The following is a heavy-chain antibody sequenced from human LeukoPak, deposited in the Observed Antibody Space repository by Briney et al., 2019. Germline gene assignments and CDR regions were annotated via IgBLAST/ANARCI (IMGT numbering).Heavy chain of an antibody. V-gene: IGHV3-53*01. CDR3: AAGYCSGGSCYLPF. D-gene: IGHD2-15*01. CDR1: GFTVSSNC. CDR2: IYSGGTT. Sequence: PGGSLRLSCAASGFTVSSNCMSWVRQAPGKGLEWVSVIYSGGTTHYADSVKGRFTISRDNSKNTLYLQMNSLRGEDTAVYYCAAGYCSGGSCYLPFWGQGTLVTVSS. J-gene: IGHJ4*02.